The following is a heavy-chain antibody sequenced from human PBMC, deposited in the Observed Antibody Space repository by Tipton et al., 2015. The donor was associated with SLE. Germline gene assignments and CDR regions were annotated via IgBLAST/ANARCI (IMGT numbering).Heavy chain of an antibody. CDR2: ISWNSDDI. D-gene: IGHD3-10*01. Sequence: SLRLSCAASGFSLDESAMHWVRQAPGKGLEWGSGISWNSDDIHYADSVKGRFTISRDNTKNSLFLQMNSPRAEDTAFYYCAKDMGYFGSKTTLECWGQGTLVTVSS. V-gene: IGHV3-9*01. CDR3: AKDMGYFGSKTTLEC. CDR1: GFSLDESA. J-gene: IGHJ4*02.